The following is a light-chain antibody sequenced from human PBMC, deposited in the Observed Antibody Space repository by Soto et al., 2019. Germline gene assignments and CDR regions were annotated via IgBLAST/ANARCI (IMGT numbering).Light chain of an antibody. J-gene: IGLJ1*01. V-gene: IGLV2-14*01. CDR1: SSDIGAYDY. CDR3: FSFTTTSTHV. Sequence: QSALTQPASLSGSPGQSTTISCTGTSSDIGAYDYVSWFQQHPGKAPKLMISEVNNRPSGVSNRFSGSKSGNTAYLTISGLQLDEEAEYFRFSFTTTSTHVFGTGTKVTVL. CDR2: EVN.